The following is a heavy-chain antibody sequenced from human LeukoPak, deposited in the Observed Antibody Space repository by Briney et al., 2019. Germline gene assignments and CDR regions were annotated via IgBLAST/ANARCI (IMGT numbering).Heavy chain of an antibody. D-gene: IGHD3-10*01. V-gene: IGHV3-30-3*01. Sequence: PGGSLRLSCAASGFTFSNFAMTWVRQAPGKGLEWVAVISYDGSNEYYADSVKGRFTISRDNSKNTLYLQMNSLSVEDTAVYYCARVGYYASGPFSYFDYWGRGTLVTVSS. CDR3: ARVGYYASGPFSYFDY. J-gene: IGHJ4*02. CDR2: ISYDGSNE. CDR1: GFTFSNFA.